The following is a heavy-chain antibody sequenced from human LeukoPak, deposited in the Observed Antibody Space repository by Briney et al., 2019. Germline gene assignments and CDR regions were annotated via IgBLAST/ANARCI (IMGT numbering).Heavy chain of an antibody. CDR3: VREPYCSGGSCYTSGFDC. J-gene: IGHJ4*02. V-gene: IGHV3-74*01. D-gene: IGHD2-15*01. Sequence: GGSLRLSCAASGVTFSRYWMHWVRQAPGKGLVWVSRIKNDGTRTTYADAVKGRFTISRDNAKNTLYLQMNSLSADDTAVYYCVREPYCSGGSCYTSGFDCWGQGTQVTVSS. CDR1: GVTFSRYW. CDR2: IKNDGTRT.